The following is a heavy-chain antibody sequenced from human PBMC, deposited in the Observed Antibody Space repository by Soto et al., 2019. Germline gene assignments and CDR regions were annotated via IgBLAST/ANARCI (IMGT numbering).Heavy chain of an antibody. CDR2: IYWDDDK. CDR1: GFSLTTTGVG. D-gene: IGHD6-19*01. Sequence: QITLKESGPSLVQPTQTLTLTCTFSGFSLTTTGVGVVCIRQPPGKALEWLALIYWDDDKHYSPSLRSRLTVTKDTTKMQVVRTLTNVVPSDTGTYLYAHLGGLEQWLDRLAHWGQGTLVTVSS. J-gene: IGHJ4*02. CDR3: AHLGGLEQWLDRLAH. V-gene: IGHV2-5*02.